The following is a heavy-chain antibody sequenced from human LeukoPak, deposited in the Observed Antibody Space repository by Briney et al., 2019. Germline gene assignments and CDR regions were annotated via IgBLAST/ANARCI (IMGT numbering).Heavy chain of an antibody. CDR2: IYASGIT. CDR1: GFIVSNNY. V-gene: IGHV3-66*01. J-gene: IGHJ4*02. CDR3: ARGHGGSSSHRYSDY. Sequence: GGSLRLSCVASGFIVSNNYMSWVRQAPGKGLEWVSVIYASGITYYADSVKGRFTISRDNSKNTLYFQMNSLRAEDTAVYYCARGHGGSSSHRYSDYWGQGTQVTVSS. D-gene: IGHD6-6*01.